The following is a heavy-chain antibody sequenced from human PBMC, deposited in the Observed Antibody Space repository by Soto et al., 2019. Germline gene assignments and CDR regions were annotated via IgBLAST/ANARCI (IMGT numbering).Heavy chain of an antibody. V-gene: IGHV4-31*03. CDR3: ATHRSGRFLEWLPEGSLGY. CDR1: GGSISSDGSY. Sequence: PSETLSLTCTVSGGSISSDGSYWSWIRQHPGKGLEWIGCLFYSGSTYYNPSLKSRVTISVDTSKNQFSLKLSSVTAADTAVYYCATHRSGRFLEWLPEGSLGYWGQGTLVTVSS. J-gene: IGHJ4*02. D-gene: IGHD3-3*01. CDR2: LFYSGST.